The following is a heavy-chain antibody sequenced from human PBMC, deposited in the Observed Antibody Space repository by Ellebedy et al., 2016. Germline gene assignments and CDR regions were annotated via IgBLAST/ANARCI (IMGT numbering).Heavy chain of an antibody. D-gene: IGHD3-16*01. J-gene: IGHJ6*02. V-gene: IGHV3-15*01. Sequence: GESLKISCAAFGFTFSSYAMNWVRQAPGKGLEWVGRIKSKTDGGTTDYAAPVKGRFTISRHESQDMLYLQMNSLKTEDTAVYYCATDGRMGRYGMDVWGQGTTVTVSS. CDR3: ATDGRMGRYGMDV. CDR1: GFTFSSYA. CDR2: IKSKTDGGTT.